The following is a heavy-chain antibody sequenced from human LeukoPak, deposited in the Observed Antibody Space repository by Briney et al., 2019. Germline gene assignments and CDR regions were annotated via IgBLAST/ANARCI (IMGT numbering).Heavy chain of an antibody. CDR3: ARRALEGGLHPHFDY. CDR2: IYPGDSDT. CDR1: GYSFTSYW. D-gene: IGHD5-24*01. Sequence: GESLKISCKGSGYSFTSYWIGWVRQMPGKGLEWMGVIYPGDSDTRYSPSFQGQVTISADKSISTAYLQWSSLKASDTAMYYCARRALEGGLHPHFDYWGQGTLVTVSS. J-gene: IGHJ4*02. V-gene: IGHV5-51*01.